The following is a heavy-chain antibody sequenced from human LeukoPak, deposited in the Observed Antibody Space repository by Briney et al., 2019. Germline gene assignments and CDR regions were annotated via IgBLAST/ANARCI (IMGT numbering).Heavy chain of an antibody. CDR3: ARDPYSSSHGGSYGMDY. CDR1: GYTFTSYY. J-gene: IGHJ6*02. Sequence: ASVTVSCKASGYTFTSYYMHWVRQAPGQGLEWMGIINPSGGSTSYAQKFQGRVTMTRDTSTSTVYMELSSLRSEDTAVYYCARDPYSSSHGGSYGMDYWGQGTTVTVSS. CDR2: INPSGGST. D-gene: IGHD6-13*01. V-gene: IGHV1-46*01.